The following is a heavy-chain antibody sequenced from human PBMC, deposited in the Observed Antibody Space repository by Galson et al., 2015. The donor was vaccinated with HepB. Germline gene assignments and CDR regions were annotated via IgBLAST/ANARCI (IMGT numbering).Heavy chain of an antibody. J-gene: IGHJ4*02. D-gene: IGHD3-10*01. CDR1: GFTIHYNY. CDR3: AIHGGSGSYRPYNFDY. CDR2: VYSAGGT. Sequence: SLRLSCAASGFTIHYNYMSWVRQAPGKGLEWVSVVYSAGGTYYADSVKGRFTVSRDNSKNTLYLQMNSLRPEDTAVYYCAIHGGSGSYRPYNFDYWGQGALVTVSS. V-gene: IGHV3-66*02.